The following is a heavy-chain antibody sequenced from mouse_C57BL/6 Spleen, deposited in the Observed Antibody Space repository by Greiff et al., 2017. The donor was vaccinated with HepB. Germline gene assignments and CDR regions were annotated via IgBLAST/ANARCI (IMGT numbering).Heavy chain of an antibody. CDR1: GFNIKDYY. Sequence: VQLKESGAELVKPGASVKLSCTASGFNIKDYYMHWVKQRTEQGLEWIGRIDPEDGETKYAPKFQGKATITADTSSNTAYLQLSSLTSEDTAVYYCARRYYGSSYEYFDVWGTGTTVTVSS. V-gene: IGHV14-2*01. CDR2: IDPEDGET. J-gene: IGHJ1*03. CDR3: ARRYYGSSYEYFDV. D-gene: IGHD1-1*01.